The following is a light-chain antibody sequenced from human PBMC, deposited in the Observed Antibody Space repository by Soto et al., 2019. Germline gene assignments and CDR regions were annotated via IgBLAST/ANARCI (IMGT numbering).Light chain of an antibody. CDR1: RSDVGGYDY. CDR2: DVS. Sequence: QSALTQPPSESGSPGQSVAISCTGTRSDVGGYDYVSWYQQHPGKAPKLMIYDVSKRPSGVPDRFSGSKSGNTASLTVSGLQAEDEADYYCSSYAGTHIVFGTGTKVTVL. V-gene: IGLV2-8*01. CDR3: SSYAGTHIV. J-gene: IGLJ1*01.